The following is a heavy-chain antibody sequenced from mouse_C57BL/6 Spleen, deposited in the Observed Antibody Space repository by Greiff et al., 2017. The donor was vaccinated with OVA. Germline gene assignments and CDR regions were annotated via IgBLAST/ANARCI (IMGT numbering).Heavy chain of an antibody. V-gene: IGHV6-6*01. D-gene: IGHD2-14*01. CDR2: IRNKANNHAT. CDR1: GFTFSDAW. CDR3: TGLWVRRGYYAMDY. Sequence: EVQGVESGGGLVQPGGSMKLSCAASGFTFSDAWMDWVRQSPEKGLEWVAEIRNKANNHATYYAESVKGRFTISRDDSKSSVYLQMNSLRAEDTGIYYCTGLWVRRGYYAMDYWGQGTSVTVSS. J-gene: IGHJ4*01.